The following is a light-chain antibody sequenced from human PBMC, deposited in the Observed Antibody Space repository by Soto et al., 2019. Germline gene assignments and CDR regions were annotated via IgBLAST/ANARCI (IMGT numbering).Light chain of an antibody. CDR1: SSYVGVYYY. Sequence: QSALTQPASVSGSPGQSITSSGTGTSSYVGVYYYVSWFQQHPGKAPKLMIFEVNKRPSGVSNRFSGSKSGNTASLTISGLKVEDEADYYCCSSGGSPTYVFGTGTKVTVL. J-gene: IGLJ1*01. V-gene: IGLV2-23*02. CDR2: EVN. CDR3: CSSGGSPTYV.